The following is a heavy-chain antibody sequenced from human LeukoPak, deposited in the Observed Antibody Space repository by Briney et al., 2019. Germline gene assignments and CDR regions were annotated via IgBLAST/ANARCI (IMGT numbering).Heavy chain of an antibody. CDR1: GYSFTSYR. CDR3: ARGPSLLLWFGEFDY. CDR2: IYPGDSDT. D-gene: IGHD3-10*01. V-gene: IGHV5-51*01. Sequence: GESLKISCKGSGYSFTSYRIGWVRQMPGKGLEWMGIIYPGDSDTRYSPSFQGQVTISADKSISTAYLQWSSLKASDTAMYYCARGPSLLLWFGEFDYWGQGTLVTVSS. J-gene: IGHJ4*02.